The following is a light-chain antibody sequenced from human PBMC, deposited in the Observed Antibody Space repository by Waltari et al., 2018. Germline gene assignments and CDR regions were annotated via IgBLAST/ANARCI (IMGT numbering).Light chain of an antibody. Sequence: DIVLTKSPASLAVSLGEGATINGKSSKSVLSRSDSKNFLAGYQQNPGQSPKLLIHWASTRESGVPDRVSGSGSGTDFALTISTLQGEDVAVYYCQQYYSTPPTFGQGTKVEIK. J-gene: IGKJ1*01. V-gene: IGKV4-1*01. CDR2: WAS. CDR3: QQYYSTPPT. CDR1: KSVLSRSDSKNF.